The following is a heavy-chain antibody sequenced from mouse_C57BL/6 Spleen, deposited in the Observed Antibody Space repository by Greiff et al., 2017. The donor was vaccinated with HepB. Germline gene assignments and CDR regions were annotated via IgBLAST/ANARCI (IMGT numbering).Heavy chain of an antibody. Sequence: VQLQQSGAELVRPGASVKLSCTASGFNIKDDYMHWVKQRPEQGLEWIGWIDPENGDTEYASKFQGKATITADTSSNTAYLQLSSLTSEDTAVYYCTPGAVTTVVGAMDYWGQGTSVTVSS. CDR3: TPGAVTTVVGAMDY. CDR1: GFNIKDDY. D-gene: IGHD1-1*01. V-gene: IGHV14-4*01. CDR2: IDPENGDT. J-gene: IGHJ4*01.